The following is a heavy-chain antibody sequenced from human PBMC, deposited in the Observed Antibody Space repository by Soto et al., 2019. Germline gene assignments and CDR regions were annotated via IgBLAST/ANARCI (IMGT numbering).Heavy chain of an antibody. CDR2: ISYDGTNK. CDR1: GFSFSISP. J-gene: IGHJ4*02. CDR3: AKDKGVFNWATSYFDY. V-gene: IGHV3-30-3*01. Sequence: GGSLRLSCAASGFSFSISPMHWVRQAPGKGPEWVALISYDGTNKFYADSVKGRFTISRDNSKNTLFLQMNSPRPEDTAVYYCAKDKGVFNWATSYFDYWGQGALVTVSS. D-gene: IGHD1-1*01.